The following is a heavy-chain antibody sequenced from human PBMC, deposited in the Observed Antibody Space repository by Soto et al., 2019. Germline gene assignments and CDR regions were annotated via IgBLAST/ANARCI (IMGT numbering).Heavy chain of an antibody. CDR3: ARVKGVRPSHRYFDY. J-gene: IGHJ4*02. V-gene: IGHV4-39*01. D-gene: IGHD1-1*01. Sequence: PSXTLSLTCTVSGGSISSSSYYWGWIRQPAGKGLEWLGNIYYSGSTYYNPSLQSRVTISVDTSKSQFSLKPNSVIAADTAVYYCARVKGVRPSHRYFDYWGQGTLVTVSS. CDR2: IYYSGST. CDR1: GGSISSSSYY.